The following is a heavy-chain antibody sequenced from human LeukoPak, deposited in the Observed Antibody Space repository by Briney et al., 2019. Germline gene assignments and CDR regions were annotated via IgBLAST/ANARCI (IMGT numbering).Heavy chain of an antibody. CDR2: INSDGSST. CDR3: ARAYQLLWPSDY. Sequence: GXXRLSCAASGFTFSSYWMHWVRQAPGKGLVWVSRINSDGSSTSYADSVKGRFTISRDNAKNTLYLQMNSLRAEDTAVYYCARAYQLLWPSDYWGQGTLVTVSS. D-gene: IGHD2-2*01. V-gene: IGHV3-74*01. J-gene: IGHJ4*02. CDR1: GFTFSSYW.